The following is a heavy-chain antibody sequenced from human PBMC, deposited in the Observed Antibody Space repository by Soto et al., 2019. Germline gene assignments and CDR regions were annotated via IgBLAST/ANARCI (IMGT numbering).Heavy chain of an antibody. CDR3: ARDRITIFGVVSSDNWFDP. V-gene: IGHV1-18*01. D-gene: IGHD3-3*01. CDR2: ISAYNGNT. Sequence: ASVKVSCKASGYTFTSYGISWVRQAPGQGLEWMGWISAYNGNTNYAQKLQGRVTMTTGTSTGTAYMERRSLRSDDTAVYYCARDRITIFGVVSSDNWFDPWGQGTLVTVSS. J-gene: IGHJ5*02. CDR1: GYTFTSYG.